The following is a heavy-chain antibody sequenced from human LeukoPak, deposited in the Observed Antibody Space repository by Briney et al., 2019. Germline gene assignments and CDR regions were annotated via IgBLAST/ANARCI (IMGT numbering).Heavy chain of an antibody. CDR3: GRDYASGGPGWFDP. V-gene: IGHV1-18*01. CDR2: ISAYNGNT. Sequence: ASVTVSCKASGGTFRSYAISWVRRAPGQGLEWMGWISAYNGNTNYAQKLQGRVTMTTDTSTSTAYMELRSLRSDDTAVYYCGRDYASGGPGWFDPWGQGTLVTVSS. J-gene: IGHJ5*02. CDR1: GGTFRSYA. D-gene: IGHD2-2*01.